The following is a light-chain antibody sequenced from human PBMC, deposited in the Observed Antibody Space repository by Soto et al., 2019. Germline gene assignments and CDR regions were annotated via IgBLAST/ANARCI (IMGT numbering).Light chain of an antibody. V-gene: IGKV3-20*01. CDR1: QTVSNIY. CDR3: QQFGTSPYT. Sequence: ILLTQSPGTLSLSPGDRATLSCRASQTVSNIYLVWYQQRPGQAPRLLIYETSIRASGIPDRFSGSGSGTDFTLTISRLEPEDFAVYWCQQFGTSPYTFGQGTKVEIK. J-gene: IGKJ2*01. CDR2: ETS.